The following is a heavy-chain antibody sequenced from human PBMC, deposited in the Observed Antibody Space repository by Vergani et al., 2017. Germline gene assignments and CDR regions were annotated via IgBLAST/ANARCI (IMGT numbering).Heavy chain of an antibody. V-gene: IGHV4-59*13. CDR1: GGSFNTYY. J-gene: IGHJ4*02. Sequence: QVQLEESGPGLVKPSETLSLTCTVSGGSFNTYYWSWIRQSPGKGLEWIGYSYSTGSTNYNPSLNSRVTMSVDTSKNQFSLKLRSVTAADTAVYFCARRSGIVYDIFSGTQYFFDFWGQGTLVTVSS. CDR3: ARRSGIVYDIFSGTQYFFDF. D-gene: IGHD3-9*01. CDR2: SYSTGST.